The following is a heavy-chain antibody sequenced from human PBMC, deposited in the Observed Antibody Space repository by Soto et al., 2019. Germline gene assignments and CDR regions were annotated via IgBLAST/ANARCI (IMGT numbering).Heavy chain of an antibody. D-gene: IGHD5-18*01. J-gene: IGHJ4*02. V-gene: IGHV3-74*01. CDR1: GFTFSSHW. CDR3: VRGASGYYYVDS. Sequence: EVQLVESGGGLVQPGGSLRLSCAASGFTFSSHWIHWVRQAPGKGLVWVSRINSGGSTTDYADSVKGRFTSSRDNAKNTLYLQMNGLRGEDTAVYHCVRGASGYYYVDSWGQGTLATVSS. CDR2: INSGGSTT.